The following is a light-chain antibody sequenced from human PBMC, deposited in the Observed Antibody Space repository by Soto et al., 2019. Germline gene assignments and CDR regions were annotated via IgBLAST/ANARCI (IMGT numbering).Light chain of an antibody. J-gene: IGLJ1*01. CDR1: SSDVGGYNY. V-gene: IGLV2-14*01. CDR2: EVN. Sequence: QSALTQPASVSGSPGQSITISCTGTSSDVGGYNYVSWYQQHPGKAPKLMIYEVNNRPSGVSNRFSGSKSGNTAPLTISGLQAEDEADYYCSSYTSSSTYVFGAGTKLTVL. CDR3: SSYTSSSTYV.